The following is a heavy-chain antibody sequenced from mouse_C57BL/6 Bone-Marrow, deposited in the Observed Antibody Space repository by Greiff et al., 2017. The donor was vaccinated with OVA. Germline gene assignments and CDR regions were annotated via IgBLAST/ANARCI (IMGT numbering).Heavy chain of an antibody. J-gene: IGHJ3*01. Sequence: QVQLQQSGAELVKPGASVKLSCKASGYTFTSYWMHWVKQRPGQGLEWIGIIHPNSGSTNYNEKFKSKATLTVDQSSSTAYMQLSSLTSEDASVYYCARGPFAYWGQGTLVTVSA. CDR1: GYTFTSYW. V-gene: IGHV1-64*01. CDR3: ARGPFAY. CDR2: IHPNSGST.